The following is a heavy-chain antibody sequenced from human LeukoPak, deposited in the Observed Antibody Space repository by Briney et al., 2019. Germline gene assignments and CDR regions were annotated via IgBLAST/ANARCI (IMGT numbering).Heavy chain of an antibody. J-gene: IGHJ5*02. CDR1: GFTFSSYA. V-gene: IGHV3-23*01. Sequence: GGSLRLSCAASGFTFSSYAMSWVRQAPGKGLEWVSAISGSGGSTYYADSVKGRFTISRDNSKNTLYLQMSSLRAEDTAVYYCAKDPKPRLLWFGELPRAWFDPWGQGTLVTVSS. D-gene: IGHD3-10*01. CDR2: ISGSGGST. CDR3: AKDPKPRLLWFGELPRAWFDP.